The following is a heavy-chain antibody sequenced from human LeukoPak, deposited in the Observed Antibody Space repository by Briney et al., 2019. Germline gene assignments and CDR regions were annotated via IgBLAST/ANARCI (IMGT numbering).Heavy chain of an antibody. J-gene: IGHJ4*02. CDR1: GGSISSGSYY. D-gene: IGHD5-18*01. CDR2: IYYSGST. V-gene: IGHV4-30-4*08. CDR3: AREGYGDYVVDTAMVTKGPQSAFDY. Sequence: PSQTLSLTCTVSGGSISSGSYYWSWIRQPPGKGLEWIGYIYYSGSTYYNPSLKSRVTISVDTSKNQFSLKLSSVTAADTAVYYCAREGYGDYVVDTAMVTKGPQSAFDYWGQGTLVTVSS.